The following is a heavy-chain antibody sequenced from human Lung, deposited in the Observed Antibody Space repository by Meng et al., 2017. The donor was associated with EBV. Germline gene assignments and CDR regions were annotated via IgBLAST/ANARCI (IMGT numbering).Heavy chain of an antibody. J-gene: IGHJ4*02. CDR3: SRDLAGPFDD. CDR2: TNEDGGIT. Sequence: LVESGGGLVQSGGSRRLSCTVAGFRFSRFWMHWVRQVPGKGLVWVARTNEDGGITTYADSVKGRFIISRDNTRNTLYLQMNSLRDEDTAVYFCSRDLAGPFDDWGQGTLVTVSS. CDR1: GFRFSRFW. V-gene: IGHV3-74*01.